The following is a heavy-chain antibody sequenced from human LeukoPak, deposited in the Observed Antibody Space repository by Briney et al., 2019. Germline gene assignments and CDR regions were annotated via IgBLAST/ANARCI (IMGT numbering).Heavy chain of an antibody. CDR2: ISSSGSTI. V-gene: IGHV3-48*03. CDR3: AKAWQWLVRYYFDY. D-gene: IGHD6-19*01. J-gene: IGHJ4*02. CDR1: GFTFSSYE. Sequence: GGSLRLSCAASGFTFSSYEMNWVRQAPGKGLEWVSYISSSGSTIYYTDSVRGRFTISRDNSKNTLYLQMNSLRAEDTAVYYCAKAWQWLVRYYFDYWGQGTLVTVSS.